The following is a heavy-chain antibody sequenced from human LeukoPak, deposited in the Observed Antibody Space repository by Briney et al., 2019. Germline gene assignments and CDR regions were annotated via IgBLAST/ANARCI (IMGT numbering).Heavy chain of an antibody. CDR2: IWYDGSDK. V-gene: IGHV3-33*08. CDR3: GRAMEVYQLLPDY. CDR1: GFTFSSYG. D-gene: IGHD2-2*01. Sequence: GRSLRLSCAASGFTFSSYGMHWVRQAPGKGLEWVAAIWYDGSDKYYADSVKGRFTISRDNSNNTLHLQMNSLRAEDTAVYYCGRAMEVYQLLPDYWGQGTLVTVSS. J-gene: IGHJ4*02.